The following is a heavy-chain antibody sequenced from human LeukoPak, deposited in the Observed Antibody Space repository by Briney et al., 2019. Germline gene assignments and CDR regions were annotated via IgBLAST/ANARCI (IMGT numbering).Heavy chain of an antibody. Sequence: GGSLRLSCAASGFTFSTYSMNWVRQALGKGLDWVSYISSNSNNMYYTESVKGRSTTSRDNAKNSLYMQMNNLRAEDTAVYYCVRNDGDNAFDIWGQGTKVTVSS. V-gene: IGHV3-48*01. CDR3: VRNDGDNAFDI. J-gene: IGHJ3*02. D-gene: IGHD4-17*01. CDR2: ISSNSNNM. CDR1: GFTFSTYS.